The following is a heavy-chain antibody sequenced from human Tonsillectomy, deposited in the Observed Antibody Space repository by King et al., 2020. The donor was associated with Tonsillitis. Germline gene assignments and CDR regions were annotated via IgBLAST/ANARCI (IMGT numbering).Heavy chain of an antibody. CDR2: ISSSGSTI. V-gene: IGHV3-48*03. D-gene: IGHD1-26*01. CDR1: GFTFSSYE. CDR3: ARRDSGSSHFDY. J-gene: IGHJ4*02. Sequence: VQLVESGGGLVQPGGSLRLSCAASGFTFSSYEMNWVRPAPGKGLEWGAYISSSGSTIYYAASVKGRFTISRDNAKNSLYLQMNSLRAEDTAVYYCARRDSGSSHFDYWGQGTLVTVSS.